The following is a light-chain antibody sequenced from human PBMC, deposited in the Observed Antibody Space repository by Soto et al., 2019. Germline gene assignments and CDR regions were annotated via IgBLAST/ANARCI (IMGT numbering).Light chain of an antibody. CDR3: SSYAGSNNVV. CDR2: EVS. CDR1: SSDVGGYND. V-gene: IGLV2-8*01. J-gene: IGLJ2*01. Sequence: QSVLTQPPSASGSPGQSVTISCTGTSSDVGGYNDVSWYQQHPGKAPKLMIYEVSKRPSGVPDRFSGSKSGNTASLTVSGLKAEDEADYYCSSYAGSNNVVFGGGTKVTVL.